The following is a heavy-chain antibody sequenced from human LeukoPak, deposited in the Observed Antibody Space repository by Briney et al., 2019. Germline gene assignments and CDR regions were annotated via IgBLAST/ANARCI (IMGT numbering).Heavy chain of an antibody. CDR3: ARGGGATTYYYYYMDV. Sequence: PSETLSLTCTVSGGSISSYYWSWIRQPPGKGLEWIGYIYYSGSANYNPSLKSRVTISVDTSKNQFSLKLSSVTAADTAVYYCARGGGATTYYYYYMDVWGKGTTVTISS. D-gene: IGHD1-26*01. CDR2: IYYSGSA. V-gene: IGHV4-59*01. J-gene: IGHJ6*03. CDR1: GGSISSYY.